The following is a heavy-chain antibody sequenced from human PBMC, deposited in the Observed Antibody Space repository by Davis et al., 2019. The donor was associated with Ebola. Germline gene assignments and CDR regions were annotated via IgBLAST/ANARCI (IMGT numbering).Heavy chain of an antibody. CDR3: VHTRGYRDHGMDG. CDR1: GFSFTTTGEA. J-gene: IGHJ6*02. CDR2: IYWDDDK. Sequence: GPTLVKPPQTLTLTCTFSGFSFTTTGEAVGWIRQPPRKALEWLALIYWDDDKRYNPSLESRLTITKDSSKNQVVLTVTNVDPVDTATYYCVHTRGYRDHGMDGWGQGTPVIVSS. D-gene: IGHD1-14*01. V-gene: IGHV2-5*02.